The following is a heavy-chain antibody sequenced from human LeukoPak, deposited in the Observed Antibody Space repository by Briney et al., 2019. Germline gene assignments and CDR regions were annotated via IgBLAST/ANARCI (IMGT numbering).Heavy chain of an antibody. J-gene: IGHJ4*02. CDR1: GFAFSAYA. CDR3: AKGGRRDGYIGSFDY. V-gene: IGHV3-23*01. CDR2: IGVSGGST. D-gene: IGHD5-24*01. Sequence: GGSLRLSCAASGFAFSAYAMKWVRQAPGEGLEWVSTIGVSGGSTYYADSVKGRFTISRDNSKNTLYLQMNSLRAEDTAIYYCAKGGRRDGYIGSFDYWGQGTLVTVSS.